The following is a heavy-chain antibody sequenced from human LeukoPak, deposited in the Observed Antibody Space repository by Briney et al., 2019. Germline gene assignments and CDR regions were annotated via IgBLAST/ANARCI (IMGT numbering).Heavy chain of an antibody. J-gene: IGHJ4*02. Sequence: PSETLSLTCTVSGGSISSSTYYWGWIRQPSGKGLEWIASIYYSGSTSYNPSLKSRVTISLDTSKNQFSLKLRFVTAADMAVYYCATSTGSSNLGNWGQGTLVTVSS. CDR3: ATSTGSSNLGN. V-gene: IGHV4-39*01. D-gene: IGHD6-13*01. CDR2: IYYSGST. CDR1: GGSISSSTYY.